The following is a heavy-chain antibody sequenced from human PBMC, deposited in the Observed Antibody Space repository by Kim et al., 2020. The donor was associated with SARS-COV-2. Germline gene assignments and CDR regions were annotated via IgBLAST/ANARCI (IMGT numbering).Heavy chain of an antibody. D-gene: IGHD2-21*01. CDR2: ISYNKRNK. CDR1: GFTFSSYG. CDR3: AREGAYCGGDCLNLFDY. Sequence: GGSLRLSCAASGFTFSSYGMHWVRQAPGKGLEWVTFISYNKRNKYYAESVQGRLSISRDNSKNTLFLQMNSLTLEDTAVYFCAREGAYCGGDCLNLFDYWGQGTLVTVSS. J-gene: IGHJ4*02. V-gene: IGHV3-30*03.